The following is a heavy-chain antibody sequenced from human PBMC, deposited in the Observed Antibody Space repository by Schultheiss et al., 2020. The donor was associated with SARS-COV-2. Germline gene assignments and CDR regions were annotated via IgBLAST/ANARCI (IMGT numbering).Heavy chain of an antibody. CDR2: INSDGSST. J-gene: IGHJ3*02. V-gene: IGHV3-74*01. CDR1: GFTFSSYW. D-gene: IGHD2-15*01. Sequence: GESLKISCAASGFTFSSYWMHWVRQAPGKGLVWVSRINSDGSSTSYADSVKGRFTISRDNAKNTLYLQMNSLRAEDTAVYYCATHRCSGGSCYSGAFNIWGQGTMVTVSS. CDR3: ATHRCSGGSCYSGAFNI.